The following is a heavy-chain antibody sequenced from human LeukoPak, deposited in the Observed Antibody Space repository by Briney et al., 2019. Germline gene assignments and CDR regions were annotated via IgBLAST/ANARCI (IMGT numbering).Heavy chain of an antibody. D-gene: IGHD2-2*01. CDR3: ARTGLYCSSTSCYDPLYYFDY. CDR1: GFIFSDYI. V-gene: IGHV3-23*01. CDR2: ITASGDST. J-gene: IGHJ4*02. Sequence: PGESLRLSCAASGFIFSDYIMIWVRQAPGKGLEWVSGITASGDSTYYADSVKGRFTMSRDNSKNTVYLQMNSLRAEDMAVYYCARTGLYCSSTSCYDPLYYFDYWGQGTLVTVSS.